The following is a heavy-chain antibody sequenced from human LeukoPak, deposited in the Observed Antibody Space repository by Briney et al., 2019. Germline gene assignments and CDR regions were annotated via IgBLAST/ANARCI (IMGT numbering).Heavy chain of an antibody. V-gene: IGHV3-21*01. Sequence: GGSLRLSCAASGFTFSSYSMNWVRQAPGKGLEWASSISSSSSYIYYADSVKGRFTISRDNAKNSLYLQMNSLRAEDTAVYYCARDFDSSGYYVPFDYWGQGTLVTVSS. CDR3: ARDFDSSGYYVPFDY. J-gene: IGHJ4*02. D-gene: IGHD3-22*01. CDR1: GFTFSSYS. CDR2: ISSSSSYI.